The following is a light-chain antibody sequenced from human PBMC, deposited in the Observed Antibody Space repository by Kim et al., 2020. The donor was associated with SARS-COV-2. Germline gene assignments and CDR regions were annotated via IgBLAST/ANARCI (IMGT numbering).Light chain of an antibody. V-gene: IGLV2-8*01. CDR3: SSYAGRQNLV. J-gene: IGLJ2*01. CDR1: SSDIGGYNF. CDR2: EVN. Sequence: GESVPISFTGTSSDIGGYNFVAWYQQPPGKAPKVMIYEVNKRPSGVPDRFSGSKSGNTASLTVSGLQAEDEADYYCSSYAGRQNLVFGGGTKVTVL.